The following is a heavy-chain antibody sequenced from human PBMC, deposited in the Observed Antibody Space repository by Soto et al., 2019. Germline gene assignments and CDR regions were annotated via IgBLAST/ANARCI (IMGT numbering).Heavy chain of an antibody. Sequence: GESLKISCQGSGYIFSTYWIAWVRQMTGKCLEWMGIIYPDDSDTRYSPSLQGQVNISVDKSISTAYMELSSLRSEDTAMYYCAGPYCSGGSCYRRGALSAFDIWGQGTMVTVSS. CDR1: GYIFSTYW. V-gene: IGHV5-51*01. CDR2: IYPDDSDT. D-gene: IGHD2-15*01. CDR3: AGPYCSGGSCYRRGALSAFDI. J-gene: IGHJ3*02.